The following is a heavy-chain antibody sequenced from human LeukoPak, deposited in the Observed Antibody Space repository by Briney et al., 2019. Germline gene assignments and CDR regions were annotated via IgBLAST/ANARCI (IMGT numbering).Heavy chain of an antibody. Sequence: SGALSLTCAVSGDSISSTNWWSWVRQPPGKGLEGIGEIYHSGSTNYKPSLKGRVTLSVDKSKNQFSLKLSSVTAADTAVYYCARGGDILSGYYEGGLDYWGQGTLVTVSS. J-gene: IGHJ4*02. CDR1: GDSISSTNW. CDR3: ARGGDILSGYYEGGLDY. V-gene: IGHV4-4*02. CDR2: IYHSGST. D-gene: IGHD3-9*01.